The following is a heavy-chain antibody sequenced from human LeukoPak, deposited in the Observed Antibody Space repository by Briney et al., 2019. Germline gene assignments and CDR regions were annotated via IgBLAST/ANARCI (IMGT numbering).Heavy chain of an antibody. J-gene: IGHJ4*02. V-gene: IGHV4-59*01. CDR2: ISYSGST. CDR3: ARAVMSTRCTFDS. Sequence: PSETLSHTRTVSGGPISSYYWGWIRQPPGEGLEWIGYISYSGSTNYNSSLKSRVTISLDTSKNQFSLRLISVTAADTAVYFCARAVMSTRCTFDSWGQGTLVTVSS. D-gene: IGHD2/OR15-2a*01. CDR1: GGPISSYY.